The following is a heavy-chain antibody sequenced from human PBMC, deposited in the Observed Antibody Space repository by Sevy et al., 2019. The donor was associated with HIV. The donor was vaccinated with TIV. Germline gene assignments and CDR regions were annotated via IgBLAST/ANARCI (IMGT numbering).Heavy chain of an antibody. CDR3: ASRPRESATARDGEFDS. CDR1: GFTFSSYS. Sequence: GGSLRLSCAASGFTFSSYSMNWVRQAPGKGLEWVSSISSSSSYIYYADSVKGRFTISRDNAKNSLYLQMNSLRAEDTGVYNGASRPRESATARDGEFDSWGPGTLVTVSS. V-gene: IGHV3-21*03. J-gene: IGHJ4*02. CDR2: ISSSSSYI.